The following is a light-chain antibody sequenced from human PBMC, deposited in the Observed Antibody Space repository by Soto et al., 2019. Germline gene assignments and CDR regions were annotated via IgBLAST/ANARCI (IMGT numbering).Light chain of an antibody. J-gene: IGKJ4*01. CDR2: DAS. Sequence: EIVMTQSPGTLSVSPVERTTLSCRASQSVSINLAWYQQKPGQAPRLLIYDASKRATGIPDRFSGSGSGTDFTLTISSLQPEDVATYYCQKYNSAPLTFGGGTKVDIK. CDR1: QSVSIN. CDR3: QKYNSAPLT. V-gene: IGKV3D-15*01.